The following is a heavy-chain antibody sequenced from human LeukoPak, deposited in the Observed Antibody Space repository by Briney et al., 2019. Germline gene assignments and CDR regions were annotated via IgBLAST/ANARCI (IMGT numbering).Heavy chain of an antibody. CDR2: IRSKTNDYAT. CDR1: GFTFSGSD. V-gene: IGHV3-73*01. Sequence: GGSLILSCAASGFTFSGSDIHWIRQASGKGLEWVGHIRSKTNDYATADAASVKGRFTFSRDASKKTTYIQMNSLKTEDTAVYYCTRHNNDRSGYGGFDIWGQGTMVTVSS. D-gene: IGHD3-22*01. J-gene: IGHJ3*02. CDR3: TRHNNDRSGYGGFDI.